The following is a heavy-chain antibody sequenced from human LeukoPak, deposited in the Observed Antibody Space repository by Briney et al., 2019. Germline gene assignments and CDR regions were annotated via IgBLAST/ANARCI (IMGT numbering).Heavy chain of an antibody. CDR2: MNQDGNEK. CDR3: ARDVDRRDDP. Sequence: GGSLRLSCAASGFIFSDFWMTWVRQAPGKGLEWVANMNQDGNEKRYVDSVKGRFTISRDNTKNLLFLQMNNMRVEDTGVYYCARDVDRRDDPWGQGILVTVSS. CDR1: GFIFSDFW. J-gene: IGHJ5*02. V-gene: IGHV3-7*01. D-gene: IGHD3-9*01.